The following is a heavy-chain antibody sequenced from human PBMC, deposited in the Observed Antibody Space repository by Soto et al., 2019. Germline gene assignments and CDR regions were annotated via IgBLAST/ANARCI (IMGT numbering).Heavy chain of an antibody. V-gene: IGHV3-23*01. CDR1: GFTFSGYA. CDR2: IGGFGDST. J-gene: IGHJ6*03. D-gene: IGHD2-15*01. CDR3: AKAGGGFGGSYKYYYYYYMDV. Sequence: EVQLLESGGSLVQPGGSLRLSCAASGFTFSGYAMSWVRQAPGKGLEWVSSIGGFGDSTYYADSVKGRFTISRDNAKNNLNLQMNSLRTEDTAVYYCAKAGGGFGGSYKYYYYYYMDVWGKGTTVTVSS.